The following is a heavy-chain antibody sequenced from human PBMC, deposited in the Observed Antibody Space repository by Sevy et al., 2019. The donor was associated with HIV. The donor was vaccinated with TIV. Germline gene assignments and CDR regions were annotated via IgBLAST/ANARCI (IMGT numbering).Heavy chain of an antibody. CDR2: ISYDGSNK. Sequence: GGSLRLSCAASGFTFSSYGMHWVRQAPGKGLEWVAVISYDGSNKYYADSVKGRFTISRDNSKNTLYLQMNSLRAEDTAVYYCAKDERDVVVVPAAISYWGQGTLVTVSS. CDR3: AKDERDVVVVPAAISY. J-gene: IGHJ4*02. V-gene: IGHV3-30*18. D-gene: IGHD2-2*01. CDR1: GFTFSSYG.